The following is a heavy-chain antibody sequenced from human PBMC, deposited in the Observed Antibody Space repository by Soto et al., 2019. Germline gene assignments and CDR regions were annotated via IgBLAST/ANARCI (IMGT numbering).Heavy chain of an antibody. J-gene: IGHJ4*02. CDR3: ARGGDGYNLFYFDY. CDR1: GFTFSSYA. D-gene: IGHD5-12*01. Sequence: QVQLVESGGGVVQPGRSLRLSCAASGFTFSSYAMHWVRQAPGKGLEWVAVISYDGSNKYYADSVKGRFTISRDNSKNPLYRQMNSLRAEDTAVYYCARGGDGYNLFYFDYWGQGTLVTVSS. CDR2: ISYDGSNK. V-gene: IGHV3-30-3*01.